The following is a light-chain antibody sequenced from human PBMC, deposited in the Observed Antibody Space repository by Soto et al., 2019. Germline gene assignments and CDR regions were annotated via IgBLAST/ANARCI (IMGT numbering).Light chain of an antibody. V-gene: IGKV3-20*01. CDR2: GAS. CDR3: QQYGSSPWT. J-gene: IGKJ1*01. Sequence: EIVLTQSPGTLSLSPGERATLSCRASQSVSSSYLAWYQQKPGQAPRLLIYGASSRATGIPDRFSASGSGTDFTLTSSRLEPEDFAVYYCQQYGSSPWTFGQGTKGEIK. CDR1: QSVSSSY.